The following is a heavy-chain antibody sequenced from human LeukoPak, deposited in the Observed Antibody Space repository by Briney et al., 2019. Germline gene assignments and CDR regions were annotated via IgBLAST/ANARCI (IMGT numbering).Heavy chain of an antibody. V-gene: IGHV3-23*01. CDR2: ISGSGGST. Sequence: GGSLRLSCAASGFTFSSYAMSWVRQAPGKGLEWVSAISGSGGSTYYADSVKGRFTISRDNSKNTLYLQMNSLRAEDTAVYYCAREIFWSGYYSNLHFDYWGRGTQVTVSS. J-gene: IGHJ4*02. D-gene: IGHD3-3*01. CDR3: AREIFWSGYYSNLHFDY. CDR1: GFTFSSYA.